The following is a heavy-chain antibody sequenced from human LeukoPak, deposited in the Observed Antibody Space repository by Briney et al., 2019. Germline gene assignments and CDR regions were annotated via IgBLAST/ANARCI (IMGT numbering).Heavy chain of an antibody. CDR3: ARARRQYCTNGVCLALDY. CDR2: ISAYNGNT. J-gene: IGHJ4*02. CDR1: GYTFTSYG. V-gene: IGHV1-18*01. D-gene: IGHD2-8*01. Sequence: GASVKVSCKASGYTFTSYGISWVRQAPGQGLEWMGWISAYNGNTNYAQKLQGRVTMTTDTSTSTAYMELRSLRSDDTAVYYCARARRQYCTNGVCLALDYWGQGTLVTVSS.